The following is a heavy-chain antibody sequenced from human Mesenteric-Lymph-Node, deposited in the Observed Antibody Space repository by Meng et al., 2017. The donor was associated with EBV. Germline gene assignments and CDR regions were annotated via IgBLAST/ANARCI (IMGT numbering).Heavy chain of an antibody. CDR3: AHKDDVRDGAPFDS. CDR1: GFSLNTGGVC. V-gene: IGHV2-5*02. D-gene: IGHD3-10*02. Sequence: ITLPECGLTLVKPTQPLPLTCSFSGFSLNTGGVCVGWIRQPPGKALEWLALIYWDDDKRYNPSLKTRLTITKDTSNNQVVLTMTNMDPVDTATYYCAHKDDVRDGAPFDSWGQGTLVTVSS. CDR2: IYWDDDK. J-gene: IGHJ4*02.